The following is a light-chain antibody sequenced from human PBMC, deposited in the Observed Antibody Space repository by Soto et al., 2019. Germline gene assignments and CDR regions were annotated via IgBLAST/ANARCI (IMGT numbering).Light chain of an antibody. CDR1: SSDVGSYSL. CDR3: CSYAGSSTLYV. CDR2: EVS. Sequence: QSVLTQPASVSGSPGQSITISCTGTSSDVGSYSLVSWYQQHPGKAPKLMIYEVSKRPSGVSNRFSGSKSGNTASLTISGLQAEDEGDYYCCSYAGSSTLYVFGSGTRSPS. V-gene: IGLV2-23*02. J-gene: IGLJ1*01.